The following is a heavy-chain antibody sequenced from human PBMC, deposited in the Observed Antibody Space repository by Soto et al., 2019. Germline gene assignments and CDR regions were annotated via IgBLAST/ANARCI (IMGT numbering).Heavy chain of an antibody. Sequence: SLRLSCAASGFTFSSYAMHWVRQAPGKGLEWVAVISYDGSNKYYADSVKGRFTISRDNSKNTLYLQMNSLRAEDTAVYYCARQEGLLLWFGELWGGYGMDVWGQGTTVTVSS. CDR2: ISYDGSNK. CDR1: GFTFSSYA. J-gene: IGHJ6*02. V-gene: IGHV3-30-3*01. CDR3: ARQEGLLLWFGELWGGYGMDV. D-gene: IGHD3-10*01.